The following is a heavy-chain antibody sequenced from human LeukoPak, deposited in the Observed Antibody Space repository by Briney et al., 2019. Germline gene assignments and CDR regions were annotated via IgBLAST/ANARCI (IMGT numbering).Heavy chain of an antibody. V-gene: IGHV5-51*01. CDR3: ARHLYYYGSGRSWFDP. D-gene: IGHD3-10*01. CDR2: IYPGDSDT. Sequence: GESRKISCKGSGYRFTSYWIGWGRRMPGKGLGWMGIIYPGDSDTRYSPSFQGQVTISADKSISTAYLQWSSLKASDTAMYYCARHLYYYGSGRSWFDPWGQGTLVTVSS. CDR1: GYRFTSYW. J-gene: IGHJ5*02.